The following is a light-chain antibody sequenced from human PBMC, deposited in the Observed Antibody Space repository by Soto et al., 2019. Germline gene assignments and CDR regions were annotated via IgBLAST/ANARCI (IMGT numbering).Light chain of an antibody. CDR3: QQYGSSPFT. J-gene: IGKJ3*01. Sequence: PGERATLSCRASQSFSSSYLAWYQQKPGQAPRLLIYGASSRATGIPDRFSGSGFGTDFTLTISRLEPEDFAVYYCQQYGSSPFTFGPGTKVDIK. CDR2: GAS. CDR1: QSFSSSY. V-gene: IGKV3-20*01.